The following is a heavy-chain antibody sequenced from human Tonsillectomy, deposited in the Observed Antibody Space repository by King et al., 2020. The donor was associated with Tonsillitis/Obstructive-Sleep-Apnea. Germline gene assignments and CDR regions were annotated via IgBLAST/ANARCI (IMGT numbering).Heavy chain of an antibody. Sequence: VQLQQWGAGLLKPSETLSLTCDVYGGSSSGYYWSWIRQPPGKGLEWIGEINHSGNSNYNPSLKSRVTISVDTSKNQFSLKLSSVTAADTAVYYCARGDYHLAYYYMDVWGKGTTVPVSS. CDR1: GGSSSGYY. CDR2: INHSGNS. J-gene: IGHJ6*03. CDR3: ARGDYHLAYYYMDV. V-gene: IGHV4-34*01. D-gene: IGHD3-3*01.